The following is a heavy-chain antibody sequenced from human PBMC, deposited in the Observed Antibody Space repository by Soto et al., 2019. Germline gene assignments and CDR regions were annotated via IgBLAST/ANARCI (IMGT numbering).Heavy chain of an antibody. J-gene: IGHJ3*02. V-gene: IGHV1-2*04. CDR2: INPNSGGT. CDR1: GYTFTGYY. D-gene: IGHD3-22*01. CDR3: ARDRGNNYDSSGYYGYDAFDI. Sequence: GASVKVSCKASGYTFTGYYMHWVRQAPGQGLEWMGWINPNSGGTNYAQKFQGWVTTTRDTSISTAYMELSRLRSDDTAVYYCARDRGNNYDSSGYYGYDAFDIWGQGTMVTVSS.